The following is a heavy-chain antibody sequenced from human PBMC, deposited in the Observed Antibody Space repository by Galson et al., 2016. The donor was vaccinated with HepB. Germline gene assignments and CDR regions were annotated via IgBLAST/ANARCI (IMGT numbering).Heavy chain of an antibody. D-gene: IGHD3-10*01. J-gene: IGHJ3*02. CDR2: IDSSDSYI. CDR1: GYSFTSYW. CDR3: ARHKSPTLSFGESNDAFDI. V-gene: IGHV5-10-1*01. Sequence: QSGAEVKKPGESLRISCKGSGYSFTSYWISWVRQMPGKGLEWMGWIDSSDSYINYSPSFQGHVTISADKSISTAYLQWSSLKASDTAMYYCARHKSPTLSFGESNDAFDIWGQGTMVTVSS.